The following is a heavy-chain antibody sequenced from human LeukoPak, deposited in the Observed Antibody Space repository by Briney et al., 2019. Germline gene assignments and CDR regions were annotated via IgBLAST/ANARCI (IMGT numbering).Heavy chain of an antibody. CDR3: ARVVAVAANWFDP. V-gene: IGHV1-18*01. CDR2: ISPYNGNT. J-gene: IGHJ5*02. Sequence: GASVKVSCKASGYSFPSYGISWVRQAPGQGPEWMGWISPYNGNTNYAQKLQGRVTMTTDTSTSTAYMELRSLRSDDTAVYYCARVVAVAANWFDPWGQGTLVTVSS. D-gene: IGHD6-19*01. CDR1: GYSFPSYG.